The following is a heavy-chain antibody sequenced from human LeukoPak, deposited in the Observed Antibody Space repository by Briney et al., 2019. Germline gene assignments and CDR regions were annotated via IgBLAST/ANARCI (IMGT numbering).Heavy chain of an antibody. CDR3: ARGYFADSSGFSDC. V-gene: IGHV1-18*01. D-gene: IGHD3-22*01. J-gene: IGHJ4*02. CDR1: DYTFTSYG. CDR2: ISGYSANT. Sequence: ASVKVSCKTSDYTFTSYGITWVRQAPGQGLEWMGWISGYSANTSYAQKLQDRVTMTTDTSTNTAYMELRSLRSDDTAVYYCARGYFADSSGFSDCWGQGTLVTVSS.